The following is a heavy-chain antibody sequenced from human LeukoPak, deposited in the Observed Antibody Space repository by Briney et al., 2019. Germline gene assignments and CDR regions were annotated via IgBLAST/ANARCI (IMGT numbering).Heavy chain of an antibody. CDR3: AKDRYSIPSGAFDI. Sequence: GGSLRLSCAASGFTFDDYAMHWVRQAPGKGLEWVSGISWNSNTIGYADSVKGRFTISRDNAKNSLYLQMNSLRAEDTALYYCAKDRYSIPSGAFDIWGQGTMVTVSS. V-gene: IGHV3-9*01. CDR1: GFTFDDYA. J-gene: IGHJ3*02. CDR2: ISWNSNTI. D-gene: IGHD6-6*01.